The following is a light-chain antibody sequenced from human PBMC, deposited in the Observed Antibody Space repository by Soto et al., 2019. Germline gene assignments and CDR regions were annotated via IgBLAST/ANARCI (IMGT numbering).Light chain of an antibody. J-gene: IGLJ1*01. CDR1: KSDIGVYDF. Sequence: QSALTQPPSASGSPGQSVTLSCTGTKSDIGVYDFVSWYQHHPGKAPRLIIYEVVQRPSGVPDRFSGSKSGNTASLPVSGLQAADEAAYFCKSYAGSNTYVFGSGTKLTVL. CDR2: EVV. CDR3: KSYAGSNTYV. V-gene: IGLV2-8*01.